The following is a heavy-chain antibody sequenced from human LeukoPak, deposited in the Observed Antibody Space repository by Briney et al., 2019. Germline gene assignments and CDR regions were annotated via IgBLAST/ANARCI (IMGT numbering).Heavy chain of an antibody. D-gene: IGHD5-12*01. CDR2: ISGSGDDT. J-gene: IGHJ4*02. CDR1: GFTFNNYD. Sequence: GGSLRLSCAASGFTFNNYDMSWVRQAPGKGLEGVSDISGSGDDTYYADSVKGRFTISRDNSKDTLYLQMNSLRAEDTAVYYCAKLKRYSGYGENYFDYWGQGTLVTVSS. V-gene: IGHV3-23*01. CDR3: AKLKRYSGYGENYFDY.